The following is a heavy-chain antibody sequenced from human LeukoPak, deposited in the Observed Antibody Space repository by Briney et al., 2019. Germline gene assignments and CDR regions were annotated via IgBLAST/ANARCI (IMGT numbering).Heavy chain of an antibody. CDR2: IYYSGST. V-gene: IGHV4-59*01. Sequence: SETLSLTCTVSGGSISSYYWSWIRQPPGKGLEWIGYIYYSGSTNYNPSLKSRVTISVDTSKNQFSLKLSSVTAADTAVYYCARDGYDSSGYDAFVIWGQGTMVTVSS. J-gene: IGHJ3*02. CDR3: ARDGYDSSGYDAFVI. CDR1: GGSISSYY. D-gene: IGHD3-22*01.